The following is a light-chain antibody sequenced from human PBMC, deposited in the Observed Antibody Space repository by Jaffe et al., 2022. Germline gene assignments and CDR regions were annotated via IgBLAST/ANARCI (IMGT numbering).Light chain of an antibody. CDR2: EVT. J-gene: IGLJ3*02. V-gene: IGLV2-14*01. Sequence: QSDLTQPASVSGSPGQSITISCTGTSSDVGAYNYVSWYQQHPGKAPKAMIYEVTNRPSGVSNRFSGSKSGNTASLTISGLQSEDEADYYCSSYTTSSTWVFGGGTKLTVL. CDR3: SSYTTSSTWV. CDR1: SSDVGAYNY.